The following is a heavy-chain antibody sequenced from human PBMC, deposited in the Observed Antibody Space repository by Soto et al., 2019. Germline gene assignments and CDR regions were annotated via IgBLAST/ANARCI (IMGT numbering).Heavy chain of an antibody. D-gene: IGHD2-15*01. CDR2: ISSSSSYI. V-gene: IGHV3-21*01. CDR3: ARAHGYCSGGSCSEYYFDY. J-gene: IGHJ4*02. Sequence: EVQLVESGGGLVKPGGSLRLSCAASGFTFSSYSMNWVRQAPGKGLEWVSSISSSSSYIYYADSVKGRFTISRDNAKNSLYLQMNSLGAEDTAVYYCARAHGYCSGGSCSEYYFDYWGQGTLVTVSS. CDR1: GFTFSSYS.